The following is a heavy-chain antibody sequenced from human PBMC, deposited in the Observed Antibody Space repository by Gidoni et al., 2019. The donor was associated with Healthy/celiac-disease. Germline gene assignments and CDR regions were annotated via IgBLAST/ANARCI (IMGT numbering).Heavy chain of an antibody. V-gene: IGHV1-2*04. CDR1: GYTFTGYY. Sequence: QVQLVQSGAEVKKPGASVKVSCKASGYTFTGYYMHGVRQAPGQGLEWMGWINPNSGGTNYAQKFQGWVTMTRDTSISTAYMELSRLRSDDTAVYYCARDERITIFGVGYGMDVWGQGTTVTVSS. CDR3: ARDERITIFGVGYGMDV. J-gene: IGHJ6*02. CDR2: INPNSGGT. D-gene: IGHD3-3*01.